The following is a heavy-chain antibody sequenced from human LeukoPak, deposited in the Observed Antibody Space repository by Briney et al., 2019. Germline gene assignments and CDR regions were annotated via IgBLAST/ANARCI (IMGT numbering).Heavy chain of an antibody. V-gene: IGHV4-59*01. Sequence: SETLSPTCTVSGGSISSYYWSWIRQPPGKGLEWIGYIYYSGSTNYNPSLKSRVTISVDTSKNQFSLKLSSVTAADTAVYYCAREHSSSSVVTAISDAFDIWGQGTMVTVSS. CDR1: GGSISSYY. J-gene: IGHJ3*02. D-gene: IGHD2-21*02. CDR2: IYYSGST. CDR3: AREHSSSSVVTAISDAFDI.